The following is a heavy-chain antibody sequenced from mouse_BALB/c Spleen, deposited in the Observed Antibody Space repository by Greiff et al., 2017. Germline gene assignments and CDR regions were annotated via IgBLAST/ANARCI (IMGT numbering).Heavy chain of an antibody. V-gene: IGHV5-6-5*01. J-gene: IGHJ3*01. CDR2: ISSGGST. CDR3: ARVEGNKAWFAY. Sequence: DVMLVESGGGLVKPGGSLKLSCAASGFTFSSYAMSWVRQTPEKRLEWVASISSGGSTYYPDSVKGRFTISRDNARNILYLQMSSLRSEDTAMYYCARVEGNKAWFAYWGQGTLVTVSA. CDR1: GFTFSSYA. D-gene: IGHD2-1*01.